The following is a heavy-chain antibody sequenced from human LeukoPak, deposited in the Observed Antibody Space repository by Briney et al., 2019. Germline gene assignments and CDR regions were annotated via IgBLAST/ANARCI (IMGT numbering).Heavy chain of an antibody. CDR3: ARGGRLAFDI. D-gene: IGHD1-26*01. J-gene: IGHJ3*02. Sequence: SETLSLTCAVYGGSFSGYYWSWIRQPPGKGLEWIGEINHSGSTNYNPSLKSRVTISVDTSKNQFSLKLSSVTAADTAVYYCARGGRLAFDIWDQGTMVTVSS. CDR1: GGSFSGYY. V-gene: IGHV4-34*01. CDR2: INHSGST.